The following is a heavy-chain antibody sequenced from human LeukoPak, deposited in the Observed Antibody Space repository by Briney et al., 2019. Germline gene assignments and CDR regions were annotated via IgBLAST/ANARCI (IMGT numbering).Heavy chain of an antibody. J-gene: IGHJ6*02. V-gene: IGHV3-23*01. CDR1: GFTFSXXX. CDR3: AKEGSNYYAMDV. Sequence: PGGSLRLSCAASGFTFSXXXXXXXXXXXXXXXXXXXGISGSGGSTYYADXXXGXXXISRXNXKNTLYLQMNSLRAEDTAVYYCAKEGSNYYAMDVWGPGTTVTVSS. CDR2: ISGSGGST.